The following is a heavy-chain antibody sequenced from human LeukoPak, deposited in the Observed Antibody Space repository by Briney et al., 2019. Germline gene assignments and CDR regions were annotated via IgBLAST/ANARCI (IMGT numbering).Heavy chain of an antibody. J-gene: IGHJ3*02. CDR2: IGASGGST. CDR3: ARSTSYSAAAGTPENAFDI. D-gene: IGHD6-13*01. Sequence: GGSLRLSCATSGFTFSSYAMSWVRQAPGKGLEWVSGIGASGGSTYYADSVKGRFTISRDNAKNSLYLQMNSLRAEDTAVYYCARSTSYSAAAGTPENAFDIWGQGTMVTVSS. CDR1: GFTFSSYA. V-gene: IGHV3-23*01.